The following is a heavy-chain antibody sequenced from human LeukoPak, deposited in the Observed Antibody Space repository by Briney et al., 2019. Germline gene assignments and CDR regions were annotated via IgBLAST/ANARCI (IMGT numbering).Heavy chain of an antibody. Sequence: GGSLRLSCAASGFTFSSYAMSWVRQAPGKGLEWVSAISGSGGSTYYADSVKGRFTVSRDNSKNTLYLQMNSLRAEDTAVYYCAQDGKKQIIGYWGQGTLVTVSS. V-gene: IGHV3-23*01. D-gene: IGHD3-16*02. CDR1: GFTFSSYA. J-gene: IGHJ4*02. CDR3: AQDGKKQIIGY. CDR2: ISGSGGST.